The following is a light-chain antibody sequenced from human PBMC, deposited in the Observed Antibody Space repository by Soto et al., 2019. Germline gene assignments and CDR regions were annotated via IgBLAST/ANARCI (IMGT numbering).Light chain of an antibody. V-gene: IGLV2-8*01. CDR2: EVS. Sequence: QSVLTQPPSASGSPGQSVTISCTGTRSDVGGYNYVSWYQQHPGKAPKLIIFEVSKRPSGVPDRFSGSKSGITASLTVSGLQAEDEADYYCSSYAGSNIDVFGTGTKVTVL. J-gene: IGLJ1*01. CDR1: RSDVGGYNY. CDR3: SSYAGSNIDV.